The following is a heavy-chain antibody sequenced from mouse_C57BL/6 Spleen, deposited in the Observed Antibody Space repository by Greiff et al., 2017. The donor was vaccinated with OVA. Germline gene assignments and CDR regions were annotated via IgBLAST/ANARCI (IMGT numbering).Heavy chain of an antibody. CDR2: INPNNGGT. Sequence: EVQLQQSGPELVKPGASVKISCKASGYTFTDYYMNWVKQSHGKSLEWIGDINPNNGGTSYNQKFKGKATLTVDKSSSTAYMELRSLTSEDSAVYYCAREMEKLGPFAYWGQGTLVTVSA. CDR3: AREMEKLGPFAY. V-gene: IGHV1-26*01. D-gene: IGHD4-1*01. CDR1: GYTFTDYY. J-gene: IGHJ3*01.